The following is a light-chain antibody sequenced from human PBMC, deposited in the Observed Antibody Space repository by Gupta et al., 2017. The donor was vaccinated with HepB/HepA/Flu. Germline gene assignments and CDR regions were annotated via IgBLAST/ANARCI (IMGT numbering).Light chain of an antibody. CDR1: SNDIGFYNY. Sequence: QSALTQPASVSGSPGQSITISCTGTSNDIGFYNYVSWYQQHPDKAPKLMIYDVTHRPSGVSDRFSGSKSGNTASLTISGLQAEDEADYYCSSYTTISTPVFSGGTKLTVL. V-gene: IGLV2-14*03. J-gene: IGLJ2*01. CDR2: DVT. CDR3: SSYTTISTPV.